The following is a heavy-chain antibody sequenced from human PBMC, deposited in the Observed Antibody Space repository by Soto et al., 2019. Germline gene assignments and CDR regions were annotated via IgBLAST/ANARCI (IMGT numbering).Heavy chain of an antibody. Sequence: GGSLRLSCAASGFTFSSYEMNWVRQAPGKGLEWVSYISSSGSTIYYADSVKGRFTISRDNAKNSLYLQMNSLRAEDTAVYYCARGFGRGYSYGPGLLWFGELRVGTFQHWGQGTLVTVSS. V-gene: IGHV3-48*03. CDR3: ARGFGRGYSYGPGLLWFGELRVGTFQH. CDR1: GFTFSSYE. J-gene: IGHJ1*01. CDR2: ISSSGSTI. D-gene: IGHD3-10*01.